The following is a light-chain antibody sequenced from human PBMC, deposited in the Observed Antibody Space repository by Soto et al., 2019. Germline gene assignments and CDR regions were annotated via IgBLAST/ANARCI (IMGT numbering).Light chain of an antibody. Sequence: NQITKAPDSVAAGEGDRVRGTRRASQNINTWLAWYQQKPGKAPKLLIPKASSLESGVPSRFSGSGSGTEFTLAISSLKPADFAVHYCQQRSNWPITFGQGTRRRL. CDR2: KAS. CDR1: QNINTW. V-gene: IGKV1-5*03. J-gene: IGKJ5*01. CDR3: QQRSNWPIT.